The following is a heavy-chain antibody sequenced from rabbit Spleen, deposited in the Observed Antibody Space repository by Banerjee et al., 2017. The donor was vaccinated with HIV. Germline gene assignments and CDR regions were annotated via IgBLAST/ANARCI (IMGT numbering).Heavy chain of an antibody. CDR2: IYAGSSGST. CDR1: GFSFSSSYY. Sequence: QSLEESGGDLVKPEASLTLTCTASGFSFSSSYYICWVRQAPGKGLEWIACIYAGSSGSTYYASWAKGRFTISKTSSTTVTLQMTSLTAADTATYFCARDLHSGTVASLWGPGPLVTVS. D-gene: IGHD7-1*01. V-gene: IGHV1S40*01. CDR3: ARDLHSGTVASL. J-gene: IGHJ4*01.